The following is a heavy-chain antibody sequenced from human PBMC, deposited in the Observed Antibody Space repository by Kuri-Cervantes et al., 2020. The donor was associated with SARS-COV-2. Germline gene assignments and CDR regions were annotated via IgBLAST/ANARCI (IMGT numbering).Heavy chain of an antibody. CDR1: GFTFSSYS. J-gene: IGHJ5*02. CDR2: IYHSGST. D-gene: IGHD6-13*01. V-gene: IGHV4-38-2*01. CDR3: ARARIAAAGYNWFDP. Sequence: ESLKISCAASGFTFSSYSMNWVRQAPGKGLEWIGSIYHSGSTYYNPSLKSRVTISVDRSKNQFSLKLSSVTAADTAVYYCARARIAAAGYNWFDPWGQGTLVTVSS.